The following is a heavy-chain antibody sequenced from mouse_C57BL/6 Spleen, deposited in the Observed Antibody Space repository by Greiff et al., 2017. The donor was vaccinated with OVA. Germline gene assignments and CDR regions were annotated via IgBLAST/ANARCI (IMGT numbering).Heavy chain of an antibody. D-gene: IGHD2-4*01. CDR2: INPSSGYT. J-gene: IGHJ3*01. V-gene: IGHV1-7*01. Sequence: LVESGAELAKPGASVKLSCKASGYTFTSYWMHWVKQRPGQGLEWIGYINPSSGYTKYNQKFKDKATLTADKSSSTAYMQLSSLTYEDSAVYYCARFYYDYPAWFAYWGQGTLVTVSA. CDR1: GYTFTSYW. CDR3: ARFYYDYPAWFAY.